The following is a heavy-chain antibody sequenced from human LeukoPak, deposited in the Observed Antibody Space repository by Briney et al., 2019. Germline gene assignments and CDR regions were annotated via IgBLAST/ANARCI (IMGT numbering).Heavy chain of an antibody. D-gene: IGHD1-26*01. V-gene: IGHV1-2*02. CDR1: GYTFTGYY. CDR3: ARGLPSPSDQYYMDF. J-gene: IGHJ6*03. CDR2: INPNSGGT. Sequence: ASVKVSCKASGYTFTGYYIHWVRQAPGQGLEWMGWINPNSGGTNFAQNFQGRVTMTRDTSISTAYMELSRLTSDDTAIYYCARGLPSPSDQYYMDFWGKGTTVTVSS.